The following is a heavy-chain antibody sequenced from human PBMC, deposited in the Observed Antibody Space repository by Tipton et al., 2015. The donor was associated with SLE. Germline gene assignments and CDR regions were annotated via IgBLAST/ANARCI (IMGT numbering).Heavy chain of an antibody. Sequence: SLRLSCAASGFTFSSYGMHGVRQAPGKGLEWVAVIWYDGSNKYYADSVKGRFTISRDNSKNTLYLQMNSLRAEDTAVYYCARHGGLLDAFDIWGQGTMVTVSS. CDR3: ARHGGLLDAFDI. D-gene: IGHD1-26*01. CDR1: GFTFSSYG. J-gene: IGHJ3*02. V-gene: IGHV3-33*01. CDR2: IWYDGSNK.